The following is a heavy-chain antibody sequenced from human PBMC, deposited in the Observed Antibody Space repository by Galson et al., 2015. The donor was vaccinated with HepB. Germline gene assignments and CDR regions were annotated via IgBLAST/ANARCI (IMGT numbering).Heavy chain of an antibody. J-gene: IGHJ6*02. CDR1: GYSFTNYW. V-gene: IGHV5-51*01. D-gene: IGHD3-3*01. Sequence: QSGAEVKNPGESLKISCKGSGYSFTNYWIVWVRQMPGEGLEWMGFIYPGDSDTRYSLSFQGQVAISADKAITTAYLQWSSLKASDTAIYYCARGPIGLWIYDVMDVWGQGTTVTVSS. CDR3: ARGPIGLWIYDVMDV. CDR2: IYPGDSDT.